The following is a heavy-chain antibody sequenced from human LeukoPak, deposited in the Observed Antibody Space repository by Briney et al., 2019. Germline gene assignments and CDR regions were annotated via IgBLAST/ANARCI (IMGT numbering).Heavy chain of an antibody. CDR1: AYTFTGYY. D-gene: IGHD5-12*01. J-gene: IGHJ6*03. CDR3: ASMSCYDSHYYYYMDV. CDR2: INPNSGGT. V-gene: IGHV1-2*02. Sequence: ASVKVSCKASAYTFTGYYMHWVRQAPGQGLEWIGWINPNSGGTNYAQKFQGRVTMTRDTSISTAYMELNRLRSDDTAVYYCASMSCYDSHYYYYMDVWGKGTTVTVSS.